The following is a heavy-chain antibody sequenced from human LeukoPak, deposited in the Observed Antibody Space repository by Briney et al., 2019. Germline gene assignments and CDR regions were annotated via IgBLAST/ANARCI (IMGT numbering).Heavy chain of an antibody. D-gene: IGHD3-10*01. CDR3: ARAKGIREYMDV. CDR2: IIPIFGTA. Sequence: GSSVKVSCKASGGTFSSYAISWVRQALGQGLEWMGGIIPIFGTANYAQKFQGRVTITTDESTSTAYMELSSLRSEDTAVYYCARAKGIREYMDVWGKGTTVTVSS. J-gene: IGHJ6*03. V-gene: IGHV1-69*05. CDR1: GGTFSSYA.